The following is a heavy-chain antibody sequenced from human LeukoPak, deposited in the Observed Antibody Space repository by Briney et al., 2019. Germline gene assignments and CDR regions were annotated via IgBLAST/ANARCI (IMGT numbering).Heavy chain of an antibody. J-gene: IGHJ4*02. D-gene: IGHD3-22*01. V-gene: IGHV1-24*01. CDR3: ARVLKLYYYDSSGYSDY. CDR2: FDPEDGKT. CDR1: GYTLTELS. Sequence: ASVKVSCKVSGYTLTELSMHWVRQAPGKGLEWMGGFDPEDGKTIYAQKFQGRVTMTEDTSTSTAYMELRSLRSDDTAVYYCARVLKLYYYDSSGYSDYWGQGTLVTVSS.